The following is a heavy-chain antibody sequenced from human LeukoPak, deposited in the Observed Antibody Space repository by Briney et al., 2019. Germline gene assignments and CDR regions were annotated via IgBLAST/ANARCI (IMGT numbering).Heavy chain of an antibody. CDR2: ISDGGNT. Sequence: PGGSLRLSCAASGFTFSSYGMSWVRRAPGKGLEWVSVISDGGNTYYADSVKGRFTISRDNSKNTLYLQMNSLRAGDTAIYYCAKDLERWAFDIWGQGTMVTVSS. CDR1: GFTFSSYG. V-gene: IGHV3-23*01. CDR3: AKDLERWAFDI. D-gene: IGHD1-1*01. J-gene: IGHJ3*02.